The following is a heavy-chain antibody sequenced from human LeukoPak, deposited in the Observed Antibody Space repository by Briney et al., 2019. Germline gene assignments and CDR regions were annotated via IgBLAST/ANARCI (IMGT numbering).Heavy chain of an antibody. CDR3: AKDRDMTTDYGMDV. V-gene: IGHV3-11*06. J-gene: IGHJ6*04. CDR2: ISSSSSYT. CDR1: GFTFSDYY. Sequence: GGSLRLSCAASGFTFSDYYMSWIRQAPGKGLEWVSYISSSSSYTNYADSVKGRFTISRDNSKNTLYLQMNSLRAEDTAVYYCAKDRDMTTDYGMDVWGKGTTVTVSS. D-gene: IGHD4-17*01.